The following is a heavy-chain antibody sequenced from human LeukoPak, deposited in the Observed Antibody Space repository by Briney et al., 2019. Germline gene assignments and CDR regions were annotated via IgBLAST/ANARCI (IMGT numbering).Heavy chain of an antibody. CDR1: GGSISSSSYY. V-gene: IGHV4-39*07. CDR3: ARAGRYYDILTGYYPTGWFDP. CDR2: IYYSGST. D-gene: IGHD3-9*01. Sequence: SSETLSLTCTVSGGSISSSSYYWGWIRQPPGKGLEWIGSIYYSGSTYYNPSLKSRVTISVDTSKNQSSLKLSSVTAADTAVYYCARAGRYYDILTGYYPTGWFDPWGQGTLVTVSS. J-gene: IGHJ5*02.